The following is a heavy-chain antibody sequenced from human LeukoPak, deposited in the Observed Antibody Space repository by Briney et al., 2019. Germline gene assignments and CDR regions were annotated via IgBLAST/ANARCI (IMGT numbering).Heavy chain of an antibody. Sequence: GGSLRLSCAVPGFTFSGHFLDWVRQAPGKGLEWVGRSRNKAKSYTTEYAASVKGRFTISRDDSKNSLYLQMNSLETEDTAVYYCVRVGSVSGSDYLDYWGQGTLVTASS. J-gene: IGHJ4*02. CDR3: VRVGSVSGSDYLDY. CDR2: SRNKAKSYTT. CDR1: GFTFSGHF. V-gene: IGHV3-72*01. D-gene: IGHD6-19*01.